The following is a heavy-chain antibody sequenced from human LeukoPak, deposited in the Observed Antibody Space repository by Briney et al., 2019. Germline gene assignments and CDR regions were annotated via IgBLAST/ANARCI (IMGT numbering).Heavy chain of an antibody. CDR3: AKARLSQGIDY. V-gene: IGHV3-30*18. D-gene: IGHD3-10*01. J-gene: IGHJ4*02. CDR2: ISYDGSNK. Sequence: PGGSLRLSCAASGFTFSSYGMHWVRQAPGKGLEWVAVISYDGSNKYYADSVKGRFTISRDNSKNTLYLQMNSLRAEDTAVYYCAKARLSQGIDYWGQGTLVTVSS. CDR1: GFTFSSYG.